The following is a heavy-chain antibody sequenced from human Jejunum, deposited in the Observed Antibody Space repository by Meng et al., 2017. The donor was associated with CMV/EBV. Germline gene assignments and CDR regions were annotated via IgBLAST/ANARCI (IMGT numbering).Heavy chain of an antibody. CDR2: IYHSGST. V-gene: IGHV4-4*02. Sequence: VPRTGSVPGLVEPSGPLSFTGPDAGCLLSSSTWCGWVRQPPGKGLEWIGEIYHSGSTNYNPSLKSRVTISVDESKNRFSLRLSSVTAADTAVYYCARVGAYCGGDCYHPRWGQGTLVTVSS. CDR3: ARVGAYCGGDCYHPR. J-gene: IGHJ4*02. D-gene: IGHD2-21*02. CDR1: GCLLSSSTW.